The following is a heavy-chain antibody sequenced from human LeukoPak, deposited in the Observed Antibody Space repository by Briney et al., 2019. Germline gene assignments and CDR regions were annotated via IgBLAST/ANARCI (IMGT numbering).Heavy chain of an antibody. CDR1: GGTFSSYA. Sequence: GASVKVSCKASGGTFSSYAISWVRQAPGQGLEWMGGIIPIFGTANYAQKFQGRVTITADESTSTAYMELSSLRSEDTAVYYCAGLAGITMVRGAFRNWFDPWGQGTLVTVSS. J-gene: IGHJ5*02. D-gene: IGHD3-10*01. CDR3: AGLAGITMVRGAFRNWFDP. V-gene: IGHV1-69*13. CDR2: IIPIFGTA.